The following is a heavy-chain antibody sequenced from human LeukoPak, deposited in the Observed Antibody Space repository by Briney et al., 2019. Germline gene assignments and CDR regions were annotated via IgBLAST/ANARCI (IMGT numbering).Heavy chain of an antibody. CDR3: AKGGGSYHHFDY. Sequence: GGSLRLSCAASGFAFSNYAMSWVRQAPGKGLEWVSSLSGGGDSRYYADSVMGRFTISRDNSKNTLYLQMNSLRAEDTAVYYCAKGGGSYHHFDYWGQGTLVTVSS. J-gene: IGHJ4*02. V-gene: IGHV3-23*01. D-gene: IGHD1-26*01. CDR2: LSGGGDSR. CDR1: GFAFSNYA.